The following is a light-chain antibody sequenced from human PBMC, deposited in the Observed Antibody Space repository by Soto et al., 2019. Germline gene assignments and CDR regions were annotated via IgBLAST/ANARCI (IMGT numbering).Light chain of an antibody. V-gene: IGLV2-14*03. CDR2: DVN. Sequence: QSALTQPASVSGSPGQSIAISCTGTSSDVGGYNSVSWYQHHPGKAPKLMIYDVNYRPSGISDRFSGSKSGNTASLTISGLQAEDEAYYYCSSYTSSSTLVFGTGTKLTVL. CDR1: SSDVGGYNS. J-gene: IGLJ1*01. CDR3: SSYTSSSTLV.